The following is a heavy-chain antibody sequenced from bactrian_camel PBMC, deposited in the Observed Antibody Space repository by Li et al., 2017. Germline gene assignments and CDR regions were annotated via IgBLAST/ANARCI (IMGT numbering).Heavy chain of an antibody. D-gene: IGHD2*01. CDR2: LHRGSGNS. J-gene: IGHJ4*01. CDR3: AADSISRSGGYCWDAEAYHY. V-gene: IGHV3S63*01. Sequence: HVQLVESGGGSVQSGGSLRLSCTTLGYCMAWFRQGSGNEREAVAILHRGSGNSRYSDAAKGRFSISQDNAKKTVYLQMNSLKPEDTVMYYCAADSISRSGGYCWDAEAYHYWGQGTQVTVS. CDR1: GYC.